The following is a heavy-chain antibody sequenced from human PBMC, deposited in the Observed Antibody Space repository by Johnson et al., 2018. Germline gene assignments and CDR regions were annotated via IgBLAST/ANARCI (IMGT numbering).Heavy chain of an antibody. V-gene: IGHV3-21*01. Sequence: VQLVESGGGLVKPGGSLRLSCAASGFTFSSYSMNWVRQAPGKGLEWVSSISSSSSYIYYADSVKGRFTISRDNAKNSLYLQMNSLRAEDTAVYYCARGSSSWYYYFRHWGQGTLVAVSS. CDR1: GFTFSSYS. J-gene: IGHJ1*01. CDR3: ARGSSSWYYYFRH. D-gene: IGHD6-13*01. CDR2: ISSSSSYI.